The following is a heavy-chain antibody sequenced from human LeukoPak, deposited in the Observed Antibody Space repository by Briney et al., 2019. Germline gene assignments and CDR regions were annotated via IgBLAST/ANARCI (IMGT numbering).Heavy chain of an antibody. CDR1: GYSISSGYY. Sequence: PSETLSLTCTVSGYSISSGYYWGWLRQPPGKGLEWIGSIYYSGSTYYNPSLKSRVTISVDTSKNQFSLKLSSVTAADTAVYYCAALGGSGSYYKRYYYYYMDVWGKGTTVTISS. D-gene: IGHD3-10*01. CDR3: AALGGSGSYYKRYYYYYMDV. J-gene: IGHJ6*03. V-gene: IGHV4-38-2*02. CDR2: IYYSGST.